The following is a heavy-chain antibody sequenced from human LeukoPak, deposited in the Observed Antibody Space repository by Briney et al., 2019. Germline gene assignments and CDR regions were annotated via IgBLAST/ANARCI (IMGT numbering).Heavy chain of an antibody. D-gene: IGHD1-14*01. CDR1: GYTFIDYY. CDR3: GRELNRPTEEGY. Sequence: ASVKVPCKASGYTFIDYYMHWVRQAPGQGLEWMGWINPNSGGTNYAQKFQGRVTMTMDTSITTAYMELSRLRTDDTAVYYCGRELNRPTEEGYWGQGTLVTVSS. CDR2: INPNSGGT. J-gene: IGHJ4*02. V-gene: IGHV1-2*02.